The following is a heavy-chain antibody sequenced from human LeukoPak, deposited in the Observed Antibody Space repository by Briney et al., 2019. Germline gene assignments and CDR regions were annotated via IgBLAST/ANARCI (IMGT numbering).Heavy chain of an antibody. V-gene: IGHV3-30*02. CDR1: GFTFSSYA. CDR3: ASGPHYNILTGFYKVRSHLDY. J-gene: IGHJ4*02. CDR2: MRYDGSNT. D-gene: IGHD3-9*01. Sequence: PGGSLRLSCAASGFTFSSYAMHWVRQAPGKGLEWLAFMRYDGSNTHYADSVKGRFTISRDNSKNTLFLQMNSLRTEDTALYYCASGPHYNILTGFYKVRSHLDYWGQGALVTVSS.